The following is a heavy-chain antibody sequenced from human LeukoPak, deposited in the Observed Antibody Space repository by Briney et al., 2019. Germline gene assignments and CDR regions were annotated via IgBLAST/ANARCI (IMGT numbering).Heavy chain of an antibody. Sequence: ASVEVSSKASGYTFTSYDIKWVRQATGPGLEWMGWMNPNSGNTGYAQKIQGRVTMTRNPAISTAYMELSSLRSEDTAVYDGATGPVPGSPYYYMEVWGKGTTVTVS. CDR3: ATGPVPGSPYYYMEV. J-gene: IGHJ6*03. CDR2: MNPNSGNT. D-gene: IGHD3-10*01. CDR1: GYTFTSYD. V-gene: IGHV1-8*01.